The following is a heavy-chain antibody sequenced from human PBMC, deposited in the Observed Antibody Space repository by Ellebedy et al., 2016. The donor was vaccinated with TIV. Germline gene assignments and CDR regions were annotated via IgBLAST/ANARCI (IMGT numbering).Heavy chain of an antibody. Sequence: GESLKISXAASGFTFSSYSMNWVRQAPGKGLEWVSSISSSSSYIYYADSVKGRFTISRDNAKNSLYLQMNSLRAEDTAVYYCARDYMGGVRGPPWFDPWGQGTLVTVSS. CDR2: ISSSSSYI. D-gene: IGHD3-10*01. V-gene: IGHV3-21*01. J-gene: IGHJ5*02. CDR1: GFTFSSYS. CDR3: ARDYMGGVRGPPWFDP.